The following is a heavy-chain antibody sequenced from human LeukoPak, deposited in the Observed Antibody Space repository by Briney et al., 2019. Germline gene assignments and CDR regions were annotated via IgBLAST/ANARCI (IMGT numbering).Heavy chain of an antibody. Sequence: SGGSLRLSCAASGFTFSSYGMHWVRQAPGKGLEWVAVISYDGSNKYYADSVKGRFTISRDNSKNTLYLQMSSLRAEDTAVYYCAKDTGGIPGYWGQGTLVTVSS. CDR1: GFTFSSYG. J-gene: IGHJ4*02. CDR2: ISYDGSNK. V-gene: IGHV3-30*18. D-gene: IGHD5-18*01. CDR3: AKDTGGIPGY.